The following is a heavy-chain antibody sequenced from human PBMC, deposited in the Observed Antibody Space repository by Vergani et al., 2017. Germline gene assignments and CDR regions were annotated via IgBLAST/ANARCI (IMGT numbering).Heavy chain of an antibody. D-gene: IGHD3-3*01. J-gene: IGHJ1*01. Sequence: QVQLVQSGAEVKKPGASVKVSCKASGYTFTSYYMHWVRQAPGQGLEWMGIINPSGGSTSYAQKFQGRVTMTRDTSTSTVYMELSSLRSEDTAVYYCARATRDYDFWSGREGATDWGQGTLVTVSS. CDR3: ARATRDYDFWSGREGATD. CDR1: GYTFTSYY. CDR2: INPSGGST. V-gene: IGHV1-46*01.